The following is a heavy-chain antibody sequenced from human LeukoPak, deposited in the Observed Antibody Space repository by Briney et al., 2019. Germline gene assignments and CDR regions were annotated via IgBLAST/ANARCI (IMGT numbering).Heavy chain of an antibody. CDR3: ARGRLGYSYGYEREHPNNFDY. Sequence: PSQTLSLTCAVSGGSISGGVYSWTWIRQPPGKGLEWIGYIYYSGSAYYNPSLESRVSMSVDTSKNQFSLKLSSVTAADTAVFYCARGRLGYSYGYEREHPNNFDYWGQGTLVTVSS. D-gene: IGHD5-18*01. V-gene: IGHV4-30-4*07. CDR1: GGSISGGVYS. CDR2: IYYSGSA. J-gene: IGHJ4*02.